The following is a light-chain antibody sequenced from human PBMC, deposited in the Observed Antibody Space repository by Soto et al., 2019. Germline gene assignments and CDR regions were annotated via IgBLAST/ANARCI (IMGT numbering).Light chain of an antibody. Sequence: QSALTQPASVSGSPGQSITISCTGTSSDVGGYNYVSWYQQHPGKAPKLMIYEVSNRPSGVSNRFSGSKSGNTASLTISGLQGADEDDYYCSSYTSSSTPHVFGTGTKVTVL. CDR2: EVS. CDR1: SSDVGGYNY. CDR3: SSYTSSSTPHV. J-gene: IGLJ1*01. V-gene: IGLV2-14*01.